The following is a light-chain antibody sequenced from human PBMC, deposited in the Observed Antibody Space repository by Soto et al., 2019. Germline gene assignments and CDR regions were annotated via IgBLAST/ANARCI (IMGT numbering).Light chain of an antibody. Sequence: EIVMTQSPATLSVSPGERATLSCRASQSVSSNLAWYQQKPGQAPRLLIYGASTRSTGIPDTFSDSGSGTEFTLTISSLHSEDFAVYYCQQYNNWPYTFGQGTMLEIK. J-gene: IGKJ2*01. CDR3: QQYNNWPYT. CDR2: GAS. V-gene: IGKV3-15*01. CDR1: QSVSSN.